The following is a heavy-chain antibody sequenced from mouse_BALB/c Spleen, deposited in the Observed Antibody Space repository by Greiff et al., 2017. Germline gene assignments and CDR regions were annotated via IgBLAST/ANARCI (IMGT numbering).Heavy chain of an antibody. CDR1: GFSLTSYG. V-gene: IGHV2-2*02. CDR3: ARRSEGYYAMDY. Sequence: QVQLKESGPGIVQPSQSLSITCPVSGFSLTSYGVHWVRQSPGKGLEWLGVIWSGGSTDYNAAFISRLSISKDNSKSQVFFKMNSLQANDTAIYYCARRSEGYYAMDYWGQGTSVTVSS. CDR2: IWSGGST. J-gene: IGHJ4*01.